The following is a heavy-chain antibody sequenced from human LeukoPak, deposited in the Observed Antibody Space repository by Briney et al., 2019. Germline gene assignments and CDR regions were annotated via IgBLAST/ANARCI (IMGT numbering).Heavy chain of an antibody. CDR1: GDSISSDY. CDR3: AGRGQRYFRD. J-gene: IGHJ1*01. Sequence: PSETLSLTCTVSGDSISSDYWSWIRQPPGKGLEWIGYIYRFGNTDYNPSLMRRVTISQDTSKKQLSLNLTSVTAADTAVYYCAGRGQRYFRDWGQGTLVTVSS. V-gene: IGHV4-4*08. CDR2: IYRFGNT.